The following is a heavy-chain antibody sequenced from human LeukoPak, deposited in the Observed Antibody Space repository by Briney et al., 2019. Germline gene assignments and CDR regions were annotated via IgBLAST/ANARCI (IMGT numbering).Heavy chain of an antibody. D-gene: IGHD3-16*02. J-gene: IGHJ3*02. V-gene: IGHV3-23*01. CDR3: ARLSSFAFDI. CDR1: GFTCSTYV. Sequence: GGSLRLSCAASGFTCSTYVMSWVRQAPGKGLEWLSLILHNGDSTYYADSVKGRLTISRDNSKNTLCLQMNSLRAEDTAVYYCARLSSFAFDIWGQGTMVTVSS. CDR2: ILHNGDST.